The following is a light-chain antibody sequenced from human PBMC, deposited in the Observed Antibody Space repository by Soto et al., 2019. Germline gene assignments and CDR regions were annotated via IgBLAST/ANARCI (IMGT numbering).Light chain of an antibody. CDR2: ADN. CDR1: NSNIGINT. CDR3: AAWDDTLNGRYV. Sequence: QSVLTQPPSASGTPGQRVTISCSGSNSNIGINTVSWYQQVPGTAPRVLIYADNQRPLGVPDRFSGSKSGTSASLAISWLQSEDEAAYYCAAWDDTLNGRYVFGTGTKVTVL. V-gene: IGLV1-44*01. J-gene: IGLJ1*01.